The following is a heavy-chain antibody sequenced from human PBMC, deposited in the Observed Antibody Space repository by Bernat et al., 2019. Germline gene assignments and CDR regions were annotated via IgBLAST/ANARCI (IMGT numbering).Heavy chain of an antibody. J-gene: IGHJ4*02. CDR1: GFTFSSYS. CDR3: ARAPPGYYFYYVDY. D-gene: IGHD2/OR15-2a*01. V-gene: IGHV3-21*05. CDR2: ISSSSSYI. Sequence: EVQLVESGGGLVKPGGSLRLSCAASGFTFSSYSMNWVRQAPGKGLEWVSYISSSSSYIYYADSVKGRFTISRDNAKNSLYLQMNSLRAEDTAVYYCARAPPGYYFYYVDYWGQGTLVTVYS.